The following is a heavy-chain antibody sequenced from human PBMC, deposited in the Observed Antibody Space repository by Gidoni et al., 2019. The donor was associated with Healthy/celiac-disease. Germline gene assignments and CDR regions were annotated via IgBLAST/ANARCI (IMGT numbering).Heavy chain of an antibody. D-gene: IGHD3-10*01. Sequence: EVQLVESGGGLVKPGGSLRLSCAASGFTFSNAWMRWVRQAPGKGLEWVGRIKSKTDGGTTDYAAPVKGRFTIARDDSKNTMYLQMNSLKTEDTAVYYCTTDSNGKWFGELLGPDYWGQGTLVTVSS. J-gene: IGHJ4*02. CDR1: GFTFSNAW. CDR3: TTDSNGKWFGELLGPDY. V-gene: IGHV3-15*01. CDR2: IKSKTDGGTT.